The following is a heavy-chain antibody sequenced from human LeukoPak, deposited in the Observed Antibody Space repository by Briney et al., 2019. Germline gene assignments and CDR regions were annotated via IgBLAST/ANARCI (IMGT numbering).Heavy chain of an antibody. CDR3: ARVRKTRTAAGTPLDY. CDR2: INHSGST. J-gene: IGHJ4*02. D-gene: IGHD6-13*01. Sequence: SETLSLTCAVYGGSSSGYYWSWIRQPPGKGLEWIGEINHSGSTNYNPSLKSRVTISVDTSKNQFSLKLSSVTAADTAVYYCARVRKTRTAAGTPLDYWGQGTLVTVSS. CDR1: GGSSSGYY. V-gene: IGHV4-34*01.